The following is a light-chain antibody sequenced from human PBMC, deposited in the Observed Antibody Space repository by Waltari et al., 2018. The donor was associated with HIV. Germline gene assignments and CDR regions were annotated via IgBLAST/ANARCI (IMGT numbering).Light chain of an antibody. J-gene: IGKJ1*01. CDR1: QSVNSN. Sequence: EILMTQSPAPLSVSPGERATPSCSASQSVNSNLAWYQQKPGQTPRLLIFGTSTRATDNPARFSGSGSGTEFTLTISSLQSEDFAVYYCHHYENWRETFGQGTKVEIK. CDR3: HHYENWRET. CDR2: GTS. V-gene: IGKV3-15*01.